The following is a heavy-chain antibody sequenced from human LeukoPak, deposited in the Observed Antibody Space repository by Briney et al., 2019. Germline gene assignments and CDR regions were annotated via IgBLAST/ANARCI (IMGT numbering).Heavy chain of an antibody. CDR2: IYYSGNT. V-gene: IGHV4-39*01. Sequence: PSETLSLTCTVSGVPISSSNSYWGWIRQPPGEGLEWIGSIYYSGNTYYNASVKSRVTISIDSSKNQFSLMLSSVTAADTAVYYCARQTGSGLFTLPGGQGTLVTVSS. D-gene: IGHD3/OR15-3a*01. CDR1: GVPISSSNSY. CDR3: ARQTGSGLFTLP. J-gene: IGHJ4*02.